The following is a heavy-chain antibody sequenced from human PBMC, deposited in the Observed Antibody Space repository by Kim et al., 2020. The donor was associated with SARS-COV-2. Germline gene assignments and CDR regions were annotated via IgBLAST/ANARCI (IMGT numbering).Heavy chain of an antibody. J-gene: IGHJ5*02. CDR3: AKDKSGYSYGNWFDP. D-gene: IGHD5-18*01. Sequence: DSVKGRFTISRDNSKNSLYLQMNSLRTEDTALYYCAKDKSGYSYGNWFDPWGQGTLVTVSS. V-gene: IGHV3-43*01.